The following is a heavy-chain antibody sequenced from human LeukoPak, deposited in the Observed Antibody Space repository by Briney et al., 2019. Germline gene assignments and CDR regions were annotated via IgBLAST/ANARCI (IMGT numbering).Heavy chain of an antibody. CDR2: INPNSGGT. J-gene: IGHJ4*02. CDR1: GYTFTGYY. CDR3: ARSTREITMIVVVINEFDY. V-gene: IGHV1-2*02. D-gene: IGHD3-22*01. Sequence: GASVKVSCKASGYTFTGYYMHWVRQAPGQGLEWMGWINPNSGGTNYAQKFQGRVTMTRDTSISTAYMELSRLRSDDTAVYYCARSTREITMIVVVINEFDYWGQGTLVTVSS.